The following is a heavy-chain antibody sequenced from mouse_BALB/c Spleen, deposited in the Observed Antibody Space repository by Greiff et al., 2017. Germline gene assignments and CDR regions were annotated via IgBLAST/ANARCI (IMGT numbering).Heavy chain of an antibody. D-gene: IGHD2-1*01. CDR2: IRLKSDNYAT. CDR1: GFTFSSYW. Sequence: EVHLVESGGGLVQPGGSMKLSCVASGFTFSSYWMSWVRQSPEKGLEWVAEIRLKSDNYATHYAESVKGKFTISRDDSKSRLYLQMNSLRAEDTGIYYCTAYGNYVSYWGQGTTLTVSS. J-gene: IGHJ2*01. CDR3: TAYGNYVSY. V-gene: IGHV6-6*02.